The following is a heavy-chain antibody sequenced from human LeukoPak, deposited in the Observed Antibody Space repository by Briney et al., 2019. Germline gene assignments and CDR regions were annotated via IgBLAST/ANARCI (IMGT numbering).Heavy chain of an antibody. CDR3: ARARYPNPGLFDY. V-gene: IGHV3-7*01. D-gene: IGHD1-14*01. CDR1: GFSFSTYW. J-gene: IGHJ4*02. CDR2: INQDGSKK. Sequence: GGSLRLSCAASGFSFSTYWMNWVRQAPGKGLEWVGNINQDGSKKHYVASMKGRFSISRENARNSLFLQMNSLRAEDTAVYYCARARYPNPGLFDYWGRGTLVTVS.